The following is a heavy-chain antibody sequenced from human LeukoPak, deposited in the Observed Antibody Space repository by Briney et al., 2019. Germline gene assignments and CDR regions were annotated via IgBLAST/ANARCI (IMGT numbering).Heavy chain of an antibody. CDR3: ARGASGWYGYYFDY. D-gene: IGHD6-19*01. J-gene: IGHJ4*02. CDR1: GGSISTYY. Sequence: SETLSLTCTASGGSISTYYWTWIRQPAGKGLEWIGRIYTSGSTNYNPSLKSRVIMSVDTSKNQFSLNLSSVTAADTAVNYCARGASGWYGYYFDYWGQGTLVTVSS. V-gene: IGHV4-4*07. CDR2: IYTSGST.